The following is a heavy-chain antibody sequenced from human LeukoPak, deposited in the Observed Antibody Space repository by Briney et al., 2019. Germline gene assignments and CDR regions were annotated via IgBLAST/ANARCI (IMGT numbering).Heavy chain of an antibody. D-gene: IGHD3-22*01. Sequence: ASVKVSCKASGYTFSDFGISWVRQAPGQGLEWMGWISTYNGNTNYAQKLQGRVAINTDTSTSTAYMELRSLRSDDTAVYYCARDCDRSGYYCYWGQGTLVTVSS. J-gene: IGHJ4*02. CDR3: ARDCDRSGYYCY. V-gene: IGHV1-18*01. CDR1: GYTFSDFG. CDR2: ISTYNGNT.